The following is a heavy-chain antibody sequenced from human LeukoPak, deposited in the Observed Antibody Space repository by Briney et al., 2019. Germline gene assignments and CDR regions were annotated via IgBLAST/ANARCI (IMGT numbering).Heavy chain of an antibody. D-gene: IGHD6-19*01. Sequence: GGSLRLSCAASGFTFSSYSMNWVRQAPGKGLEWVSYISSSSTIYYADSVKGRFTISRDNAKNSLYLQMNSLRAEDTAVYYCASEIRRKYSSGWSDYWGQGTLVTVSS. CDR1: GFTFSSYS. V-gene: IGHV3-48*01. J-gene: IGHJ4*02. CDR2: ISSSSTI. CDR3: ASEIRRKYSSGWSDY.